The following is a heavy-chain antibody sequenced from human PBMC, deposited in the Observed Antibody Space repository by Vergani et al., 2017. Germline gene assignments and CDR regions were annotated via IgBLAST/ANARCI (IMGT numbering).Heavy chain of an antibody. CDR1: GGSISSGSYY. V-gene: IGHV4-61*02. CDR2: IYTSGST. D-gene: IGHD6-19*01. J-gene: IGHJ6*03. CDR3: ARESGKVKKWDPIAVAGDDYYYYYMDV. Sequence: QVQLQESGPGLVKPSQTLSLTCTVSGGSISSGSYYWSWIRQPAGKGLEWIGRIYTSGSTNYNPSLKSRVTISVDTSKNQFSLKLSSVTAADTAVYYCARESGKVKKWDPIAVAGDDYYYYYMDVWGKGTTVTVSS.